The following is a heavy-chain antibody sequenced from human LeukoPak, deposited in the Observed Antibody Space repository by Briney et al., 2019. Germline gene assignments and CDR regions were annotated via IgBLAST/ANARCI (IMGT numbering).Heavy chain of an antibody. CDR1: GFTFSSYS. D-gene: IGHD6-13*01. Sequence: GGSLRLSCAASGFTFSSYSMNWVRQAPGKGLEWVSSISSSSSYIYYADSVKGRFTISRDNAKNSLYLQMNSLKTEDTAVYYCTTDREAAAGTFDYWGQGTLVTVSS. V-gene: IGHV3-21*03. CDR2: ISSSSSYI. CDR3: TTDREAAAGTFDY. J-gene: IGHJ4*02.